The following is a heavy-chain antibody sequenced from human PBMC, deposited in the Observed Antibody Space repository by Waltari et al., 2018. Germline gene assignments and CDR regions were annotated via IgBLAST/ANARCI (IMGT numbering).Heavy chain of an antibody. CDR1: GYTLTELS. J-gene: IGHJ5*02. CDR3: ATEGVWVGAAGSSYNWFDP. D-gene: IGHD2-15*01. V-gene: IGHV1-24*01. Sequence: QVQLVQSGAEVKKPGASVKVSCKVSGYTLTELSMHWVRQAPGKGLEWMGGFDPEDCETIYAQKFQGRVTMTEDTSTDTAYMELSSLRSEDTAVYYCATEGVWVGAAGSSYNWFDPWGQGTLVTVSS. CDR2: FDPEDCET.